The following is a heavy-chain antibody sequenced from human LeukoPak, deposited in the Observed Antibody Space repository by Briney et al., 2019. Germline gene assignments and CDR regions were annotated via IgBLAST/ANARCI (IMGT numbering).Heavy chain of an antibody. D-gene: IGHD5-12*01. CDR1: GGSISSSTYY. CDR3: ASYIVATISDAFDI. J-gene: IGHJ3*02. Sequence: PSETLSLTCTVSGGSISSSTYYWGWIRQPPGKGLEWIGSIYYSGSTYYNPSLKSRVTMPVDTSKNQFSLRLSSVTAADTAVYYCASYIVATISDAFDIWGQGTMVTVSS. CDR2: IYYSGST. V-gene: IGHV4-39*01.